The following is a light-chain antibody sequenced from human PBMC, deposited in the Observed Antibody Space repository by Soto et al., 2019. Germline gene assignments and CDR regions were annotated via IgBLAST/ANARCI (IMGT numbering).Light chain of an antibody. Sequence: QSALTQPPSASGSPGQSVTISCTGTSSDVGASIYVSWYQQHPGKAPKLVIFEVTRRPSGVPDRFSGSTSGNTASLTVSGLQAEDEADYYCASFAGSSTYVFGTGTKVTVL. J-gene: IGLJ1*01. CDR1: SSDVGASIY. V-gene: IGLV2-8*01. CDR2: EVT. CDR3: ASFAGSSTYV.